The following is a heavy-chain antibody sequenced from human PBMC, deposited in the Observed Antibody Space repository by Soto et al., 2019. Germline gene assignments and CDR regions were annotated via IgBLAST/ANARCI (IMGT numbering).Heavy chain of an antibody. V-gene: IGHV1-2*04. CDR3: ARGPPESSGWPVGMDV. CDR2: INPNSGGT. D-gene: IGHD3-22*01. J-gene: IGHJ6*02. Sequence: ASVKVSCKASGYTFTGYYMHWVRQAPGQGLEWMGRINPNSGGTKYAQNFQGWVTMTRDTSISTAYMELSRLKSDDTAVYYCARGPPESSGWPVGMDVWGQGTTVTVS. CDR1: GYTFTGYY.